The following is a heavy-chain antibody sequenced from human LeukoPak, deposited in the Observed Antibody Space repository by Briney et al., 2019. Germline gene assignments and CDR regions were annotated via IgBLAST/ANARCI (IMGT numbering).Heavy chain of an antibody. J-gene: IGHJ4*02. CDR2: IYYSGST. CDR3: ARHPGYYGSGGDY. Sequence: SETLSLTCTLSGGSISSYYWSWIRQPPGKGLEWIGYIYYSGSTNYNPSLKSRVTISVDTSKNQFSLKLSSVTAADTAVYYCARHPGYYGSGGDYWGQGTLVTVSS. D-gene: IGHD3-10*01. V-gene: IGHV4-59*08. CDR1: GGSISSYY.